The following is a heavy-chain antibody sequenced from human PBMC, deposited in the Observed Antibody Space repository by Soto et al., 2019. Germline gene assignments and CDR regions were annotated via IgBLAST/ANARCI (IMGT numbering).Heavy chain of an antibody. V-gene: IGHV4-59*01. CDR1: GGSISSYY. D-gene: IGHD1-1*01. CDR2: IYYSGST. CDR3: ARGYLLHKPRVHWFDP. Sequence: SETLSPTCTVSGGSISSYYWSWIRQPPGKGLEWIGYIYYSGSTNYNPSLKSRVTISVDASKNQFSLKLSSVTAADTAVYYCARGYLLHKPRVHWFDPWGQGTLVTVSS. J-gene: IGHJ5*02.